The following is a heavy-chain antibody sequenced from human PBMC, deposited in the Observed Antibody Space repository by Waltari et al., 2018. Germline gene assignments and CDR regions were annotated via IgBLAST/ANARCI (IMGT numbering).Heavy chain of an antibody. J-gene: IGHJ5*02. CDR2: ISWDGGST. D-gene: IGHD3-22*01. V-gene: IGHV3-43*01. Sequence: EVQLVESGGVVVQPGGSLRLSCAASGFTFDDYTMHWVRQAPGKGLEWVSLISWDGGSTYYADAVKGRFTISRDNSKNSLYLQMNSLRTEDTALYYCAKGSSYYDSSGYHWGQGTLVTVSS. CDR3: AKGSSYYDSSGYH. CDR1: GFTFDDYT.